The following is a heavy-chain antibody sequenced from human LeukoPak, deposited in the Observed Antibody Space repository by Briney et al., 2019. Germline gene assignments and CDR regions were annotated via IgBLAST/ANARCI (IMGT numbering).Heavy chain of an antibody. CDR3: ARDQSYDFWSDYYYYMDV. Sequence: GGSLRLSCAASGFTVSSNYMSWVRQAPGKGLEWVSAIYSGGSTYYADSVKGRFTISRDNSKNTLYLQMSSLRAEDTAVYYCARDQSYDFWSDYYYYMDVWGKGTTVTVPS. CDR1: GFTVSSNY. CDR2: IYSGGST. J-gene: IGHJ6*03. D-gene: IGHD3-3*01. V-gene: IGHV3-66*02.